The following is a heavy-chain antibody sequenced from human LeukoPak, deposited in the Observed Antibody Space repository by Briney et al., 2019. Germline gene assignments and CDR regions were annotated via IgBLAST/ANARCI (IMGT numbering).Heavy chain of an antibody. Sequence: ASGTLSLTCTVSGYSISSGYYWGWIRQPPGKGLEWIGSIYHSGSTYYNPSLESRVTISVDTSKNQFSLKLSSVTAADTAVYYCARESTVAGKTLFDYWDQGTLVTVSS. CDR2: IYHSGST. J-gene: IGHJ4*02. CDR1: GYSISSGYY. CDR3: ARESTVAGKTLFDY. V-gene: IGHV4-38-2*02. D-gene: IGHD6-19*01.